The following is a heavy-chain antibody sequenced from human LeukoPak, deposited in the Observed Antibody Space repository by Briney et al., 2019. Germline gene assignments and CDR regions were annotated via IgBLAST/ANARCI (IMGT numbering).Heavy chain of an antibody. CDR2: VSAYNGNT. CDR1: GYTFTSYG. CDR3: ARDLLGYSYGYYYGMDV. J-gene: IGHJ6*02. D-gene: IGHD5-18*01. V-gene: IGHV1-18*01. Sequence: ASVKVSCKASGYTFTSYGISWARQAPGQGLEWMGWVSAYNGNTNYAQKLQGRVTMTTDTSTSTAYMELRSLRSDDTAVYYCARDLLGYSYGYYYGMDVWGQGTTVTVSS.